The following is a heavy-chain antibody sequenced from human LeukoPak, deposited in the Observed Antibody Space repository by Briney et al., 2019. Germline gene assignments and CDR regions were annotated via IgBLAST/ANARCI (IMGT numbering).Heavy chain of an antibody. Sequence: ASEKVSCKASGYTFTGYYMHWVRQAPGQGLEWMGWINPNSGGTNYAQNFQGRVTMTRDTSTTTVYMELSSLRSDDTAVFYCARRHKQYYQIDYWGQGTLVTVSS. D-gene: IGHD3-10*01. J-gene: IGHJ4*02. CDR2: INPNSGGT. CDR1: GYTFTGYY. CDR3: ARRHKQYYQIDY. V-gene: IGHV1-2*02.